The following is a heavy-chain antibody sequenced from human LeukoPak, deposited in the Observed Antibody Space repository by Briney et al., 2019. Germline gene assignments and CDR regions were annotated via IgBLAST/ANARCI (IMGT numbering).Heavy chain of an antibody. CDR2: ISSSSSYI. D-gene: IGHD3-22*01. CDR1: GFTFSSYS. V-gene: IGHV3-21*01. Sequence: GGSLRLSCAASGFTFSSYSMNWVRQAPGKGLEWVSSISSSSSYIYYADSVKGRFTISRDNAKNSLYLQMNSLRAEDTAVYYCARLTYYYDSSGYYYAFDIWGQGTMVTVSS. J-gene: IGHJ3*02. CDR3: ARLTYYYDSSGYYYAFDI.